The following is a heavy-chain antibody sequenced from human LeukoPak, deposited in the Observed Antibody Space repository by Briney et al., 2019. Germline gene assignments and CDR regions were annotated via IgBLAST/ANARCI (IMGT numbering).Heavy chain of an antibody. Sequence: GGSLRLSCAASGFTFSSYGMHWVRQAPGKGLEWVAFIRYDGSNKYYADSVKGRFTISRDNSKNTLYLQMNSQRAEDTAVYYCAKDYDFWSGHNPDYWGQGTLVTVSS. CDR3: AKDYDFWSGHNPDY. CDR2: IRYDGSNK. D-gene: IGHD3-3*01. J-gene: IGHJ4*02. CDR1: GFTFSSYG. V-gene: IGHV3-30*02.